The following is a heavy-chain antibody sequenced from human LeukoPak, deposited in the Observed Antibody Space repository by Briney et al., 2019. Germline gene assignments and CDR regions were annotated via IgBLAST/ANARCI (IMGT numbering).Heavy chain of an antibody. CDR2: IIPTFGTA. CDR1: GGNFSSYA. V-gene: IGHV1-69*05. J-gene: IGHJ4*02. CDR3: ARSNYYDSSGYCDY. Sequence: SVKVSCKACGGNFSSYAISWVRQAPGQGLEWMGRIIPTFGTANYAQKFLGRVTITTDESTSTAYKELSSLRSEDTAVYYCARSNYYDSSGYCDYWGQGTLVTVSS. D-gene: IGHD3-22*01.